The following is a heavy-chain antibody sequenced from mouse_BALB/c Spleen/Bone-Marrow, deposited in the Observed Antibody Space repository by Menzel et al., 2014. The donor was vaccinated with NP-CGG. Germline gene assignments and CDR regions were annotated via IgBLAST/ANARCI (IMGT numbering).Heavy chain of an antibody. D-gene: IGHD1-3*01. CDR3: TRETAVVADFDY. V-gene: IGHV3-1*02. CDR1: GYSITSGYG. Sequence: EVKVEESGPDLVKPSQSLSLTCTVTGYSITSGYGWHWIRQFPGNKLEWMGYNPYSGYTDYNPSLKSRISITRDTSKNQFFLQLNSVTTEDTATYYCTRETAVVADFDYWGQGTTLTVSS. CDR2: NPYSGYT. J-gene: IGHJ2*01.